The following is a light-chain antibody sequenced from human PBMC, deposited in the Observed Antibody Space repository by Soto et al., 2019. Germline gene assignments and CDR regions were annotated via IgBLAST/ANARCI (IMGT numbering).Light chain of an antibody. CDR3: QQYNNWPRT. J-gene: IGKJ1*01. CDR2: GVS. V-gene: IGKV3-15*01. Sequence: EIVMTQSPGSLSVSPGERATLSCRASQSVSSNLAWYQQKPGQAPRLLIYGVSTRATGIPARFSGSGSGTEFTLTISSLQSEDFAVYYCQQYNNWPRTFGQGTKVDI. CDR1: QSVSSN.